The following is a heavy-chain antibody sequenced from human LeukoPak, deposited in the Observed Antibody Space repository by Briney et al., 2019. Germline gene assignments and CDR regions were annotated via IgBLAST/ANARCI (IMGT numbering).Heavy chain of an antibody. CDR1: GGSIRSSSYN. J-gene: IGHJ6*03. CDR2: IQYTGTT. CDR3: ARVRRFYDYYTDV. V-gene: IGHV4-39*07. Sequence: SETLSLTCTVSGGSIRSSSYNWGWIRQPPGEGLEWIGSIQYTGTTYYNPSLKSRVTISVDTSKNQFSLRLSSVTAADTALYYCARVRRFYDYYTDVWGKGTTVTVSS.